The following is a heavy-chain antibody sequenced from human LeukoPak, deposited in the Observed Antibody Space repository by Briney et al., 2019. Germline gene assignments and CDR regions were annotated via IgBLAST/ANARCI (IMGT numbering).Heavy chain of an antibody. CDR1: GGSISRYY. V-gene: IGHV4-59*01. Sequence: SETLSLTCTVSGGSISRYYWSWIRQPPGKGLECIVYIYYSGSTNYNPSLKSRVSISVDTSKDQFSLKLTSVTAADTAAYYCARGKWLHNKGAFDIWGQGTMVTVSS. D-gene: IGHD5-24*01. CDR3: ARGKWLHNKGAFDI. CDR2: IYYSGST. J-gene: IGHJ3*02.